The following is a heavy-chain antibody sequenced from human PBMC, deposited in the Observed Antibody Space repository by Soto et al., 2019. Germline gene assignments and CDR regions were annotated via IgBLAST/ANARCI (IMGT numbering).Heavy chain of an antibody. V-gene: IGHV3-23*01. CDR2: VTGSGRST. J-gene: IGHJ5*01. D-gene: IGHD3-3*01. Sequence: EVQLLESGGGLVQPGGSLRLSCVASGFTFDSHAMTWVRQAPGKGLEWVSTVTGSGRSTYYGDSVKGRFTISRDKCKNTVSLHMNSLRAEDTAVNYGAKNEAYYDFWGASDWFDCWGQGTLVTVSS. CDR3: AKNEAYYDFWGASDWFDC. CDR1: GFTFDSHA.